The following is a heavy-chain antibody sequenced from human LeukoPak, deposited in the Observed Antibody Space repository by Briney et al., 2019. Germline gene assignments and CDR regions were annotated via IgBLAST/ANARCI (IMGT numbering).Heavy chain of an antibody. Sequence: SETLSLTCTVSGGSISSYYWSWIRQPPGKGLEWIGYIYYTGSSNYNPSLKSRVTISVDTSKNQFSLNLTSVTAADTGVYYCARSGSATVPRFAYGGQEILVTVSS. CDR3: ARSGSATVPRFAY. V-gene: IGHV4-59*08. CDR1: GGSISSYY. D-gene: IGHD4-11*01. CDR2: IYYTGSS. J-gene: IGHJ4*02.